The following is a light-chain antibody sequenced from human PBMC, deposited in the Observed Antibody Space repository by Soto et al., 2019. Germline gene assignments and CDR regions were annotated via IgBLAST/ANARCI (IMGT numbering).Light chain of an antibody. Sequence: EIVLTQSPDSLSLSPGERATLSCRASQSISNTYLAWYQQKPGQSPSLLISGASNRATGIPDRFSGSGSGTDFTLTISRLEAEDLAVYYCQQYARSPLTFGQGTKLEI. CDR3: QQYARSPLT. J-gene: IGKJ1*01. CDR2: GAS. V-gene: IGKV3-20*01. CDR1: QSISNTY.